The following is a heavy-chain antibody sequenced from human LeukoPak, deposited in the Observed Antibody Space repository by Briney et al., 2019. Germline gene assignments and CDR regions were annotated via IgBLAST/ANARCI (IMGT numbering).Heavy chain of an antibody. CDR2: IYYSGST. V-gene: IGHV4-39*07. CDR1: GGSISSSSYY. CDR3: ARDRTRLHIVVVTGFDP. Sequence: PSETLSLTCTVSGGSISSSSYYWGWIRQPPGKGLEWIGSIYYSGSTYYNPSLKSRVTISVDTSKNQFSLKLSSVTAADTAVYYCARDRTRLHIVVVTGFDPWGQGTLVTVSS. D-gene: IGHD2-21*02. J-gene: IGHJ5*02.